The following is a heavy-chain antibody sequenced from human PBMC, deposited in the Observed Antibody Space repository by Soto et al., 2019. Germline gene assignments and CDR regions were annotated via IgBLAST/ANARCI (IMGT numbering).Heavy chain of an antibody. D-gene: IGHD2-15*01. CDR2: ISAHAGET. V-gene: IGHV1-18*04. J-gene: IGHJ6*02. CDR1: GYIFTNYA. CDR3: ARLGLRAVDYHYGLDV. Sequence: QVQLVQSGAEVKKPGASVKVSCQASGYIFTNYAINWVRQAPGHGLEWVGWISAHAGETHFGQKVQVRVTLTTDASTSTAYMDLRSLRSDDTAVYYCARLGLRAVDYHYGLDVWGQGTTVTVSS.